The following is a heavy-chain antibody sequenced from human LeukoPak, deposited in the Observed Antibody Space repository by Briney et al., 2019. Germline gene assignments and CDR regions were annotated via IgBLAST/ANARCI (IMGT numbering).Heavy chain of an antibody. CDR1: GYTFTGYY. V-gene: IGHV1-2*02. D-gene: IGHD3-22*01. CDR3: ARWSGVYYDSSGYLY. CDR2: INPNSGGT. Sequence: ASVKVSCKASGYTFTGYYMHWVRQAPGQGPEWMGWINPNSGGTNYAQKFQGRVTMTRDTSISTAYMELSRLRSDDTAVYYCARWSGVYYDSSGYLYWGQGTPVTVSS. J-gene: IGHJ4*02.